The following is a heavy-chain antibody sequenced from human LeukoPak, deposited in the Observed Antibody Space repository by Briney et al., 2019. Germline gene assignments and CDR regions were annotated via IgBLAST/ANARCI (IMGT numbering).Heavy chain of an antibody. J-gene: IGHJ4*02. Sequence: XNYXNWVRQAPGKGLEWVSVIYGGGNIYYPASVTARFTISRDNSKNPLYLQMNSLRAEDTAVYYCARGAGYNYPYYFDYWGQGTLVTVSS. V-gene: IGHV3-53*01. D-gene: IGHD5-24*01. CDR2: IYGGGNI. CDR1: XNY. CDR3: ARGAGYNYPYYFDY.